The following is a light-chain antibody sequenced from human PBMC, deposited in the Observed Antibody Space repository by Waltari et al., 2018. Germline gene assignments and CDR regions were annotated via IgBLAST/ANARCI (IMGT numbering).Light chain of an antibody. J-gene: IGLJ3*02. CDR2: DVS. Sequence: QSDLTQPASVSGSPGQSITISCTGTNNDIGGYNYVSWYQHHPGSAPKLIISDVSVRPSGFSHPSSGSRPATTAYLSISDLQPDDEAEYFCGSNPGSRPWVFGGGTQGSVL. V-gene: IGLV2-14*03. CDR1: NNDIGGYNY. CDR3: GSNPGSRPWV.